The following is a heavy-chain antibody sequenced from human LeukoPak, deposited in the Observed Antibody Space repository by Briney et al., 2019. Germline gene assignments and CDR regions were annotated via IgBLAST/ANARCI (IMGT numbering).Heavy chain of an antibody. V-gene: IGHV3-15*01. Sequence: GSLRLSCAVSGFTFSKAWMSWVRQTPGKGLEWVGRILSNIDGGTTDYAAPVKGRFTISRDDSKNTLFLQMNSLTTEDTAVYYCASRTVAARPLDPWGQGTLVTVSS. CDR3: ASRTVAARPLDP. J-gene: IGHJ5*02. CDR2: ILSNIDGGTT. D-gene: IGHD6-6*01. CDR1: GFTFSKAW.